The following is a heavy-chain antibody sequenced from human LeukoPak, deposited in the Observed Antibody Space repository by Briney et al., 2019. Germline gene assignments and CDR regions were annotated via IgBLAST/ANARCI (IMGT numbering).Heavy chain of an antibody. Sequence: SGGSLRLSCAASGFTFSSYEMNWVRQAPGKGLEWVSYISSSGSTIYYADSVKGRFTISRDNAKNSLYLQMNSLRAEDTAVYYCARGELGNDAFDIWGQGTMVTVSS. D-gene: IGHD7-27*01. CDR2: ISSSGSTI. CDR1: GFTFSSYE. V-gene: IGHV3-48*03. J-gene: IGHJ3*02. CDR3: ARGELGNDAFDI.